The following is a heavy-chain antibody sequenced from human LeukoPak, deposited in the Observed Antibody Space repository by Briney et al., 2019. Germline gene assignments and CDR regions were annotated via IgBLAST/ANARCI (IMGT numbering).Heavy chain of an antibody. CDR3: ATGGDCSRASCYSSWYFY. Sequence: PGGPLRLSCPASGFTASSKYMSRVRPAPGKGLERVSVIYSGGSAYYADPVKGRFTLSRDNSKNTLYPQMNILRADDTAVYYCATGGDCSRASCYSSWYFYWGQGTLVTVSS. D-gene: IGHD2-2*02. CDR2: IYSGGSA. V-gene: IGHV3-53*01. J-gene: IGHJ4*02. CDR1: GFTASSKY.